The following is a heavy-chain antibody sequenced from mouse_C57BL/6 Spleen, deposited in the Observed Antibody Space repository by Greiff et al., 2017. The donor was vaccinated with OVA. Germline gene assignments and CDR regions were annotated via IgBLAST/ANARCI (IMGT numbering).Heavy chain of an antibody. D-gene: IGHD2-14*01. CDR3: ARGGYYYFDY. J-gene: IGHJ2*01. CDR2: IDPSDSYP. Sequence: QVQLQQPGAELVKPGASVKLSCKASGYTFTSYWMQWVKQRPGQGLEWIGEIDPSDSYPNYNQKFKGKATLTVDTSSSTAYMQLSSLTSEDSAVYYCARGGYYYFDYWGQGTTLTVSS. CDR1: GYTFTSYW. V-gene: IGHV1-50*01.